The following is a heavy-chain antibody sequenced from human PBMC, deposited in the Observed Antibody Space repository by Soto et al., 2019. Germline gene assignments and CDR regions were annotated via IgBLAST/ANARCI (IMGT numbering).Heavy chain of an antibody. V-gene: IGHV1-18*01. CDR3: ARGGPGAPFDY. Sequence: QVQLVQSGAEVKKPGASVKVSCKASGYTFSSYGINWVRQAPGQGLEWMGWINPNNGNTNYAQKVQGRVTMTTDTSTSTAYMELRSLRSDDTAMYYCARGGPGAPFDYWGQGIPVTVSS. J-gene: IGHJ4*02. D-gene: IGHD1-26*01. CDR1: GYTFSSYG. CDR2: INPNNGNT.